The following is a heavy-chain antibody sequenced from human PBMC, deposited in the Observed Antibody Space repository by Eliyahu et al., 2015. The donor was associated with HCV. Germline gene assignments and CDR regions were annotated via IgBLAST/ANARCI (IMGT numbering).Heavy chain of an antibody. CDR1: GGTFSRNT. CDR3: VREGGEYCSGGSCFFLY. CDR2: IIPIFGRA. Sequence: VQSGAEVKKPASSVKVSCKASGGTFSRNTISWVRQAPGQGLEWMGGIIPIFGRANYAQKFQGRVTITADESTSTSYMELSSLRSEDTAVYYCVREGGEYCSGGSCFFLYWGRGTLVTVSS. D-gene: IGHD2-15*01. J-gene: IGHJ4*02. V-gene: IGHV1-69*01.